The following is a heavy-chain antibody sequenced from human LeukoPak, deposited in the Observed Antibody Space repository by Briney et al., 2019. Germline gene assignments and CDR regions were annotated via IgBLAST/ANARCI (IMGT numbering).Heavy chain of an antibody. V-gene: IGHV4-39*01. Sequence: SETLSLTCTVSVGSISSSSYYCGSIRQPPGKGLEWIGSIYYSGSTYYNPSLKSRVDISVDTSKNQFSLKLSSVTAADTAVYYCARLDLGYCSSAACCYGHLDYWGQGTLVPVSS. J-gene: IGHJ4*02. CDR1: VGSISSSSYY. CDR2: IYYSGST. D-gene: IGHD2-2*01. CDR3: ARLDLGYCSSAACCYGHLDY.